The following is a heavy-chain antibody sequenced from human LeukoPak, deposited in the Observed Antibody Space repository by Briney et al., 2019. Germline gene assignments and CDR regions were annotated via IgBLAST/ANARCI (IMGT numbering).Heavy chain of an antibody. D-gene: IGHD5-12*01. CDR2: ISSSSSYI. CDR1: GFTFSSYS. V-gene: IGHV3-21*01. CDR3: AGDSGVSGYVELGH. Sequence: GGSLRLSCAASGFTFSSYSMNWVRQAPGKGLEWVSSISSSSSYIYYADSVKGRFTISRDNAKNSLYLQMNSLRAEDTAVYYCAGDSGVSGYVELGHWGQGTLVTVSS. J-gene: IGHJ4*02.